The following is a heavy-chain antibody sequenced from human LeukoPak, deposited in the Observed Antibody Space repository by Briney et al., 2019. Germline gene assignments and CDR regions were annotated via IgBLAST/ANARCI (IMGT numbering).Heavy chain of an antibody. CDR1: GGSISSYY. J-gene: IGHJ4*02. Sequence: SETLSLTCTVSGGSISSYYWSWIRQPPGKGLEWIGYIYYSGSTNYNPSLKSRVTISVDTSKNQFSLKLSSVTGSDTAVYYCARDKSSYGLFDYWGQGTLVTVSS. CDR3: ARDKSSYGLFDY. V-gene: IGHV4-59*01. D-gene: IGHD5-18*01. CDR2: IYYSGST.